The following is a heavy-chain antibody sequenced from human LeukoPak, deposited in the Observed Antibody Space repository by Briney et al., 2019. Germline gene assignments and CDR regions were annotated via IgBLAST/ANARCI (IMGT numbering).Heavy chain of an antibody. Sequence: SETLSLTCTVSGGSISSYYWSWIRQPPGKGLEWIGYIYYSGSTNYNPSLKSRVTISVDTSKNQFSLKLSSVTAADSAVYYCARDWPDCSGGSCYFNWFDPWGQGTLVTVSS. J-gene: IGHJ5*02. CDR2: IYYSGST. D-gene: IGHD2-15*01. V-gene: IGHV4-59*01. CDR3: ARDWPDCSGGSCYFNWFDP. CDR1: GGSISSYY.